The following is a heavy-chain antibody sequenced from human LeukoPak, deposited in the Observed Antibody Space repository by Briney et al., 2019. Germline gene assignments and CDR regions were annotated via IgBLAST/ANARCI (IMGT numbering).Heavy chain of an antibody. D-gene: IGHD3-22*01. Sequence: SVKASCKASGGTFSSYAISWVRQAPGQGLEWMGGIIPIFGTANYAQKFQGRVTITADESTSTAYMELSSLRSEDTAVYYCARGSGHYYDSSGYSDYWGQGTLVTVSS. CDR1: GGTFSSYA. CDR3: ARGSGHYYDSSGYSDY. CDR2: IIPIFGTA. V-gene: IGHV1-69*01. J-gene: IGHJ4*02.